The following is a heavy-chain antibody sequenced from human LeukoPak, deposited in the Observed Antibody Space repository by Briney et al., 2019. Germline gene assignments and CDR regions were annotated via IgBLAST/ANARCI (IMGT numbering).Heavy chain of an antibody. CDR3: AELGITMIGGV. Sequence: GGSLRLSCAASGFTFSSYAMSWVRQAPGKGLEWVANIKQDGSEKYYVDSVKGRFTISRDNAKNSLYLQMNSLRAEDTAVYYCAELGITMIGGVWGKGTTVTISS. J-gene: IGHJ6*04. CDR1: GFTFSSYA. V-gene: IGHV3-7*01. D-gene: IGHD3-10*02. CDR2: IKQDGSEK.